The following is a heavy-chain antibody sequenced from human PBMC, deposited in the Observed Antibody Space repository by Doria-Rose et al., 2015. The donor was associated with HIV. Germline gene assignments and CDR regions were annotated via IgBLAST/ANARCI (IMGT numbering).Heavy chain of an antibody. D-gene: IGHD6-13*01. CDR2: IFSNDDR. J-gene: IGHJ4*02. CDR3: ARIKSSRWYHKYYFDF. V-gene: IGHV2-26*01. CDR1: GVSLSSPGMG. Sequence: QESGPVLVKPTETLTLTCTVSGVSLSSPGMGVSWIRQPPGKALEWLAYIFSNDDRSYKTPLKSRHTIARDTSKLQVVLTMTDMDPVDTATYYCARIKSSRWYHKYYFDFWGQGTLVIVSA.